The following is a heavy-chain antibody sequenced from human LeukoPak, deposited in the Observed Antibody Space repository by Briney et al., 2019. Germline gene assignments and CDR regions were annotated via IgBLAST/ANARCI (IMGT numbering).Heavy chain of an antibody. CDR2: IHYTGST. CDR1: GGSISTYY. V-gene: IGHV4-59*01. D-gene: IGHD3-10*01. Sequence: SETLSLTCTVSGGSISTYYWSWIRQPPGKGLEWIGYIHYTGSTNYNPSLKSRVTISVDTSKSQFSLKLSSVTAADTAIYYCARGGYYGSGNDFRFDPWGQGTLVTVSS. CDR3: ARGGYYGSGNDFRFDP. J-gene: IGHJ5*02.